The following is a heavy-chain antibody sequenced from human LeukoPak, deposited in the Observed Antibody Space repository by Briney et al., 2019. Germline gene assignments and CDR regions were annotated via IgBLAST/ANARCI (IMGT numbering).Heavy chain of an antibody. CDR3: ARDSRDIFYYHGMDV. V-gene: IGHV1-18*01. D-gene: IGHD2-15*01. CDR1: GYTFTSYG. J-gene: IGHJ6*02. Sequence: ASVKVSCKASGYTFTSYGISWLRQAPGQGLEWMGWINGYNGNTNSAQKFQGRVTMTTDTSASTAYMELTSLRSDDTAVYYCARDSRDIFYYHGMDVWGQGTTVTVSS. CDR2: INGYNGNT.